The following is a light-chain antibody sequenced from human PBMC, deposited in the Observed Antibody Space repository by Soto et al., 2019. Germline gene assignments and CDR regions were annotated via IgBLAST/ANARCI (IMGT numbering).Light chain of an antibody. J-gene: IGLJ1*01. Sequence: QSALSQPASMSGSPGQSITIPCTGASSDIGLYNYVSWYQHHPGKAPKLLISEVNIRPSGLSDRFSAFKAGNTASLTISGLQPEDEAYYYCSCLSTTSTPIVFGTGTKVTVL. CDR2: EVN. CDR3: SCLSTTSTPIV. V-gene: IGLV2-14*01. CDR1: SSDIGLYNY.